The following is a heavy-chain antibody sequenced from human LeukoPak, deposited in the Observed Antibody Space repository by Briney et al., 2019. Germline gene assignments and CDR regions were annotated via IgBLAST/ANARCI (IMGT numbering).Heavy chain of an antibody. V-gene: IGHV3-30-3*01. CDR2: ISYDGSNK. CDR3: ARGERITMIVVVRGAFDI. J-gene: IGHJ3*02. D-gene: IGHD3-22*01. CDR1: GFTFSSYA. Sequence: GGSLRLSCAASGFTFSSYAMHWVRQAPGKGLGWVAVISYDGSNKYYADSVKGRFTISRDNSKNTLYLQMNSLRAEDTAVYYCARGERITMIVVVRGAFDIWGQGTMVTVSS.